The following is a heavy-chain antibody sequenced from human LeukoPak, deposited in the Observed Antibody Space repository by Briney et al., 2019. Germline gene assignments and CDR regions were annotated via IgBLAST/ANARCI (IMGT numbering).Heavy chain of an antibody. CDR2: IRSKADNYAT. V-gene: IGHV3-73*01. J-gene: IGHJ4*02. CDR3: TQSNY. CDR1: GFTFSGSP. Sequence: GSLRLSCAASGFTFSGSPILWVRQASGKGLEWVGRIRSKADNYATAYAASVQGRCTISRDDSKNTAYLQLNSLKTEDTAVYYCTQSNYWGQGALATVSS.